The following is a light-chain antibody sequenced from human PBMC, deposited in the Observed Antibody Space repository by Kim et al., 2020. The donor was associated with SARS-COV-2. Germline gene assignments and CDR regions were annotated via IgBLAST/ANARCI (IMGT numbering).Light chain of an antibody. J-gene: IGLJ2*01. V-gene: IGLV3-1*01. CDR2: EDS. Sequence: SYELTQPPSVSVSAGQTASITCSGDKLGDKNVCWYHQRPGQSPLMVIYEDSKRPSGIPERLSGSNSGNTATLTIFGTQAMDEGDYYCQAWDGITVIFGGGTKVTVL. CDR3: QAWDGITVI. CDR1: KLGDKN.